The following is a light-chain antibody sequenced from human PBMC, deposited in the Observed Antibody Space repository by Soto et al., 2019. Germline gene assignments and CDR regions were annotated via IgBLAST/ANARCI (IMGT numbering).Light chain of an antibody. J-gene: IGLJ1*01. CDR2: EVS. CDR1: SSDVGGYNY. V-gene: IGLV2-14*01. CDR3: SSYTSNSTNCV. Sequence: QSVLTQPASVSGSPGQSITISCTGTSSDVGGYNYVSWYQLHPGKAPKLIIYEVSHRPSGASNHFSGYKSGNTASLTISGLQAEHEADYYCSSYTSNSTNCVSGKGTKVTVL.